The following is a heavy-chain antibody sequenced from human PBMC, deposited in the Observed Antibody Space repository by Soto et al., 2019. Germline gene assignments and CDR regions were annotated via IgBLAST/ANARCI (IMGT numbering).Heavy chain of an antibody. CDR1: GFTFSSYW. CDR2: INSDGSST. V-gene: IGHV3-74*01. D-gene: IGHD1-26*01. J-gene: IGHJ4*02. CDR3: TRGGGLEYSGSF. Sequence: PGGSLRLSCAASGFTFSSYWMHWVRQAPGKGPAWVSHINSDGSSTTYADSVKGRFTISRDNAKNTVYLQMNSLTAEDTAVYYCTRGGGLEYSGSFWGQGTLVTVSS.